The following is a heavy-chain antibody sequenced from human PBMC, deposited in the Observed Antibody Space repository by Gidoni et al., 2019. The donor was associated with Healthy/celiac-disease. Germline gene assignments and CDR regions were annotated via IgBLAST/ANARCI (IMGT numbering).Heavy chain of an antibody. V-gene: IGHV3-48*03. CDR1: GFTFSSYE. Sequence: EVQLVESGGGLVQPGGSLRLSCAASGFTFSSYEMNWVRQAPGKGLEWVSYISSSGSTIYYADSVKGRFTISRDNAKNSLYLQMNSLRAEDTAVYYCARDPVLLWFGELLPNYGMDVWGQGTTVTVSS. CDR2: ISSSGSTI. CDR3: ARDPVLLWFGELLPNYGMDV. J-gene: IGHJ6*02. D-gene: IGHD3-10*01.